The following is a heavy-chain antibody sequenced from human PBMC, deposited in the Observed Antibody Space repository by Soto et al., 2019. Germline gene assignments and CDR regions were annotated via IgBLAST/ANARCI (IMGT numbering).Heavy chain of an antibody. CDR2: ISYDGNTE. J-gene: IGHJ4*02. D-gene: IGHD6-19*01. V-gene: IGHV3-30-3*01. Sequence: GGSLRLSCAASGFPFSNYAMHWVRQAPGKGLEWVAVISYDGNTEFYADSVKGRFTISRDNSKNTLYLQMNSLRAEDTAVYYCAKDEVGGIAVAVDYWGQGTLVTVSS. CDR3: AKDEVGGIAVAVDY. CDR1: GFPFSNYA.